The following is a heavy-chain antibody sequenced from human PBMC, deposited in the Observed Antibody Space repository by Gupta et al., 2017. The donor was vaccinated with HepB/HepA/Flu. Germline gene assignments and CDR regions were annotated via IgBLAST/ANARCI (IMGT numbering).Heavy chain of an antibody. Sequence: EVQLVESGGGLVQPGGSLRLSFAASGLTLTLSNDGLFWVGQAPGKGPVWVARINDGGPRIEYPEPVKGRFTISRDNAKNTLYLQMSNLRAEDTATYYCAREGDFRFHYWGQGTLVRVSS. CDR3: AREGDFRFHY. J-gene: IGHJ4*02. V-gene: IGHV3-74*03. CDR2: INDGGPRI. CDR1: GLTLTLSNDG.